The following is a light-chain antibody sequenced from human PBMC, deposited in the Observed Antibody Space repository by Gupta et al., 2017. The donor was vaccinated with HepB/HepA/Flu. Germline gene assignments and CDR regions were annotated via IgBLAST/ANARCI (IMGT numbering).Light chain of an antibody. V-gene: IGKV3-20*01. J-gene: IGKJ1*01. Sequence: EIVLTQSPGTLSLSPGERATLSCRASQSISSSSLGWYQQKPGQAPRLLIHGASSRATGTPDRFSGSGSGTDFTLTISRLEPEDFAVYYCQQHGSSPTFGPGTKVEIK. CDR1: QSISSSS. CDR3: QQHGSSPT. CDR2: GAS.